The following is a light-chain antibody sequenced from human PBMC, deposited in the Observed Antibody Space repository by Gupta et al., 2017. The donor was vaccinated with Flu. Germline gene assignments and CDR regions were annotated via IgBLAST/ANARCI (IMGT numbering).Light chain of an antibody. CDR1: SGDVGGYNY. CDR3: SSYTSSSPYV. CDR2: DVR. Sequence: SITISCTGTSGDVGGYNYVSWYHQHPANPHSLMIYDVRNRTAGVASGFSASKAVNTASLTISVRQEEDDADYYCSSYTSSSPYVFGTGTKVTVL. V-gene: IGLV2-14*04. J-gene: IGLJ1*01.